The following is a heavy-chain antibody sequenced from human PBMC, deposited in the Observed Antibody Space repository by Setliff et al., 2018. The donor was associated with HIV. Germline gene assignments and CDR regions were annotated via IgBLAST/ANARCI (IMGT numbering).Heavy chain of an antibody. V-gene: IGHV4-59*11. Sequence: PSETLSLTCTISGGSITSHYWSWIRQPPGKGLEWIGYVFYTGGTNYRPSLRGRVTISVDTSKNHFSLKLSSVTPADTAVYYYAKTIRGYISGDYMDVWGKGTTVTVSS. CDR1: GGSITSHY. CDR3: AKTIRGYISGDYMDV. J-gene: IGHJ6*03. CDR2: VFYTGGT. D-gene: IGHD5-18*01.